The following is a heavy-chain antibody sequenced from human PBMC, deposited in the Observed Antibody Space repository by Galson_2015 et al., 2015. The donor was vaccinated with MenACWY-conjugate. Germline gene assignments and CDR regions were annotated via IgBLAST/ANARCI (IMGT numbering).Heavy chain of an antibody. D-gene: IGHD2-8*01. CDR1: GFTFSSYA. CDR2: ITAGPITP. Sequence: SLRLSCAASGFTFSSYAVSWVRQAPGKGLEWVSAITAGPITPYYIASVKGRFTISRDNSKNTLFLQMNCLRAEDTALYFCARALMGIAPTDAFDIWGPGTMVTVSS. J-gene: IGHJ3*02. CDR3: ARALMGIAPTDAFDI. V-gene: IGHV3-23*01.